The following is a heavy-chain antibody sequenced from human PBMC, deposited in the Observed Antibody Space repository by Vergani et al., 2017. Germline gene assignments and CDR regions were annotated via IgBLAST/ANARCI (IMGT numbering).Heavy chain of an antibody. CDR3: AIVLWDYDAFDI. CDR1: GFTFSSYG. CDR2: IWYDGSNK. V-gene: IGHV3-33*01. J-gene: IGHJ3*02. D-gene: IGHD3/OR15-3a*01. Sequence: QVQLVESGGGVVQPGRSLRLSCAASGFTFSSYGMHWVRQAPGKGLEWVAVIWYDGSNKYYADSVKGRFTISRDNSKNTLYLQMNILRAEETAVYYCAIVLWDYDAFDIWGQGTMVTVSS.